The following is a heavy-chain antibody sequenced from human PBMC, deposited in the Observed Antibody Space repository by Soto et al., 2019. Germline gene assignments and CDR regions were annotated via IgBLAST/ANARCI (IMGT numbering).Heavy chain of an antibody. D-gene: IGHD3-22*01. V-gene: IGHV4-31*03. CDR1: GGSISSGGYY. J-gene: IGHJ1*01. CDR3: AIYDSSGSRGFQH. Sequence: SETLSLTCTVSGGSISSGGYYWSWIRQHPGKGLEWIGYIYYSGSTYYNPSLKSRVTISVDTSKNQFSLKLSSVTAADTAVYYCAIYDSSGSRGFQHWGQGTLVTVSS. CDR2: IYYSGST.